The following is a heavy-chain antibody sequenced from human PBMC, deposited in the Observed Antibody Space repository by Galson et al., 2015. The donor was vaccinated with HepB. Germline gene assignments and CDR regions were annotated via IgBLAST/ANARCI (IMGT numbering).Heavy chain of an antibody. CDR3: AKRYDYYGSGLPPRFDP. D-gene: IGHD3-10*01. CDR2: ISGSGGST. CDR1: GFTFSSYA. Sequence: SLRLSCAASGFTFSSYAMSWVRQAPGKGLEWVSAISGSGGSTYYADSVKGRFTISRDNSKNTLYLQMNSLRAEDTAVYYCAKRYDYYGSGLPPRFDPWGQGTLVTVSS. J-gene: IGHJ5*02. V-gene: IGHV3-23*01.